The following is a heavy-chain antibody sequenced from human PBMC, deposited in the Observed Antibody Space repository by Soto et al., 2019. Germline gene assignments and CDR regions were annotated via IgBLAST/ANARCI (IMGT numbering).Heavy chain of an antibody. CDR2: ISGSGFKK. Sequence: GGSLRLSCAASGFIFENFGMSCVRQAPGKGLEWISSISGSGFKKYYADSVKGRFTISRDNSKSTVYLELNNLSAEDTAVYHCAKNQGVELVPLATVDWFDPWGQGSVVTVSS. V-gene: IGHV3-23*01. CDR1: GFIFENFG. CDR3: AKNQGVELVPLATVDWFDP. J-gene: IGHJ5*02. D-gene: IGHD1-26*01.